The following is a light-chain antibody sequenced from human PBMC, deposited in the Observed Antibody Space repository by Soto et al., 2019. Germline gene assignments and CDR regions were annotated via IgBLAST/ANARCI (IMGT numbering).Light chain of an antibody. CDR2: DAS. V-gene: IGKV3-20*01. CDR3: QQLSSYPLT. Sequence: EFGLTQSACTLSWSPGERATLSWGASQTVRNNYLAWYQQKPGQAPRLLIYDASSRATGIPDRFSGGGSGTDFTLTISRLETEDFAVYYCQQLSSYPLTFGGGTKVDIK. J-gene: IGKJ4*01. CDR1: QTVRNNY.